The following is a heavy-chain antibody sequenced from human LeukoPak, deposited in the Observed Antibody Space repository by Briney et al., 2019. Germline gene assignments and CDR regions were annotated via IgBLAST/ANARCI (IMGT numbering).Heavy chain of an antibody. CDR3: ARLEGLAAQTDY. V-gene: IGHV5-51*01. Sequence: KVSCKASGYTFTSYGIGWVRQMPGKGLEWMGIIYPGDSDTRYSPSFQGQVTISADKSISTAYLQWSSLKASDTAMYYCARLEGLAAQTDYWGQGTLVTVSS. J-gene: IGHJ4*02. D-gene: IGHD6-6*01. CDR1: GYTFTSYG. CDR2: IYPGDSDT.